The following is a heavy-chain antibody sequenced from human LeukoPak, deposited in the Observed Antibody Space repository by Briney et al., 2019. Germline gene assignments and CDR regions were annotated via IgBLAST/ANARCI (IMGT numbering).Heavy chain of an antibody. CDR3: ARGPNYYDSSGYYRN. V-gene: IGHV1-69*04. CDR2: IIPILGIA. Sequence: SVKVSCKASGGTFGSYAISWVRQAPGQGLEWMGRIIPILGIANYAQKFQGRVTITADKSTSTAYMELSSLRSEDTAVYYCARGPNYYDSSGYYRNWGQGTLVTVSS. J-gene: IGHJ4*02. D-gene: IGHD3-22*01. CDR1: GGTFGSYA.